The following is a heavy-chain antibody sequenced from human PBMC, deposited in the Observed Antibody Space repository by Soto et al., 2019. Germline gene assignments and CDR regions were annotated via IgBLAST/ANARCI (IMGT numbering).Heavy chain of an antibody. CDR2: IYYSGST. CDR3: ARTPADQPSFGYMDV. V-gene: IGHV4-39*01. Sequence: SETLSLTCTVSGGSISSSSYYWGWIRQPPGKGLEWIGSIYYSGSTYYNPSLKSRVTISVDTSKNQFSLKLSSVTAADTAVYYCARTPADQPSFGYMDVWGKGTTVTVS. CDR1: GGSISSSSYY. D-gene: IGHD2-2*01. J-gene: IGHJ6*03.